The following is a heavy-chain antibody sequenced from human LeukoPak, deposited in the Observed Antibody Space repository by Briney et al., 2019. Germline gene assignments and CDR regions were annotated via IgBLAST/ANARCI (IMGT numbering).Heavy chain of an antibody. CDR3: ARAHRGFVTSYNRYYYYMDV. CDR1: GYSISNSCY. CDR2: IYHSGIT. D-gene: IGHD1-14*01. Sequence: SETLSLTCTVSGYSISNSCYWGWIRQPPGKGLEWIGSIYHSGITYYNSSLKSRVTISVDTSKNQFSLELSYVTAADTAVYYCARAHRGFVTSYNRYYYYMDVWGKGTTVTVSS. V-gene: IGHV4-38-2*02. J-gene: IGHJ6*03.